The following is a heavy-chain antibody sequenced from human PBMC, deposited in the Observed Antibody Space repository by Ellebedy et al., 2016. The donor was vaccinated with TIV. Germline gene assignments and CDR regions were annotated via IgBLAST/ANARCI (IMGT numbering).Heavy chain of an antibody. V-gene: IGHV3-13*01. CDR1: GVRFSIYD. J-gene: IGHJ4*02. CDR3: SRGGGCGGGTCYYPDF. CDR2: SGSVGES. Sequence: PGGSLRLSCAASGVRFSIYDMYWVLQVPGRGLEWVAASGSVGESYYADSVRGRFTISRENAKNSLYLQMNSLRAEDTAVYYCSRGGGCGGGTCYYPDFWGQGTLVTVSS. D-gene: IGHD2-15*01.